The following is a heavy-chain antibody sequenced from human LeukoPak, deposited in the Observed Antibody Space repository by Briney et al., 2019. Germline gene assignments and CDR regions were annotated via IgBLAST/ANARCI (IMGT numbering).Heavy chain of an antibody. J-gene: IGHJ3*02. CDR3: AREPHYYDSSGYYPSFAFDI. D-gene: IGHD3-22*01. CDR2: IYWNDDK. CDR1: GFSLSTSGVG. V-gene: IGHV2-5*01. Sequence: SGPTLVNPTQTLTLTCTFSGFSLSTSGVGVGWIRQPPGKALEWLTLIYWNDDKRYSPSLKSRLTITKDTSTNQVVLTMTNMDPVDTATYYCAREPHYYDSSGYYPSFAFDIWGQGTMVTVSS.